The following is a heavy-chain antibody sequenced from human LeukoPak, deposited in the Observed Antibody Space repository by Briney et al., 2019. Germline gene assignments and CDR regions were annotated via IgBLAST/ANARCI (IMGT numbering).Heavy chain of an antibody. CDR2: IYYSGST. D-gene: IGHD4-17*01. CDR3: ARDRGYGDYDDAFDI. Sequence: SETLSLTCTVSGGSISSYYWSWLRQPPGKGLEWIGCIYYSGSTNYNPSLKSRVTISVDTSKNQFSLKLTSVTAADTALYYCARDRGYGDYDDAFDIWGQGTMVTVSS. V-gene: IGHV4-59*01. CDR1: GGSISSYY. J-gene: IGHJ3*02.